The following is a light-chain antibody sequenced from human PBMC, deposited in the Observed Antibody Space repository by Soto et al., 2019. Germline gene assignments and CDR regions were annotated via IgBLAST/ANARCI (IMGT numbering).Light chain of an antibody. CDR1: SSDIGSYNF. CDR3: QSYDSSLSGSV. V-gene: IGLV2-8*01. CDR2: EVR. J-gene: IGLJ2*01. Sequence: QSALTQPPSASGSPGQSVTISCTGTSSDIGSYNFVSWYQQHPGKAPKVMLYEVRKRPSGVPDRFSGSKSGTSASLAITGLQVEDEADYYCQSYDSSLSGSVFGGGTKVTVL.